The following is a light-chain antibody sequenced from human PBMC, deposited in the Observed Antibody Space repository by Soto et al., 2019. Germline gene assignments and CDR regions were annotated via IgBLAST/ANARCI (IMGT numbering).Light chain of an antibody. V-gene: IGKV1-5*01. CDR1: QSISRW. CDR2: DAS. Sequence: DIQMTQSPSTLSASVGDRVTITCRASQSISRWFAWYQQKPGKAPKVLIYDASSLESEVLKFSGSGSGTEFTLTISSLQTGDFATYFCQQYNPRWTFGQGTKVEIK. J-gene: IGKJ1*01. CDR3: QQYNPRWT.